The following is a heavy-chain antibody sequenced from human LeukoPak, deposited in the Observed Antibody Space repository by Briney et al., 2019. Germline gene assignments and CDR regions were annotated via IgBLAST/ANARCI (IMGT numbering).Heavy chain of an antibody. Sequence: GGSLRLSCAASGFTFSSYWMSWVRQAPGKGLEWVANIKQDGSEKYYVDSVKGRFTISRDNAKNSLYLQMNSLRAEDTAVYYCARDLWVDCSSTSCDKRDYYYYMDVWGKGTTVTVSS. CDR2: IKQDGSEK. J-gene: IGHJ6*03. D-gene: IGHD2-2*02. V-gene: IGHV3-7*01. CDR1: GFTFSSYW. CDR3: ARDLWVDCSSTSCDKRDYYYYMDV.